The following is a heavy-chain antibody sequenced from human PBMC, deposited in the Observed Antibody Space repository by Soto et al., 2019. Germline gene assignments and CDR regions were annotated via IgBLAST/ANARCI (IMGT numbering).Heavy chain of an antibody. CDR1: GGTFSSYA. Sequence: QVQLVQSGAEVKKPGSSVKVSCKASGGTFSSYAISWVRQAPGQGLEWMGGIIPIFGTANYTQKFQGRVTITADESTSTAYMELSSLRSEDTAVYYCARAREELLPEYYFDYWGQGTLVTVSS. J-gene: IGHJ4*02. V-gene: IGHV1-69*01. CDR3: ARAREELLPEYYFDY. D-gene: IGHD1-26*01. CDR2: IIPIFGTA.